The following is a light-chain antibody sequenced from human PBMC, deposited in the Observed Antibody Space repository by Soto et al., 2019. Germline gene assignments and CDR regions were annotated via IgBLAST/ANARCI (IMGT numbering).Light chain of an antibody. V-gene: IGKV3-20*01. CDR1: QSVSSSY. J-gene: IGKJ5*01. CDR2: GAS. Sequence: EIVLTQSPGTLSLSPGERATLSCRASQSVSSSYLAWYQQKPCQAPRLLIYGASSRATGIPDRFSDSGSGTDSDLTISRLEPEDFAVYYCQQYGSSPITFGQGTRLEI. CDR3: QQYGSSPIT.